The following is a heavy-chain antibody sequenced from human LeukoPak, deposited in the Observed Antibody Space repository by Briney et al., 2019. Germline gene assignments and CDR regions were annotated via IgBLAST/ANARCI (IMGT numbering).Heavy chain of an antibody. CDR3: ARAPIEAAGTNLKAYYYYYMDV. Sequence: GSSVTVSCKASGCTFSSYAISWVRQAPGQGLEWVGGLIPSFGTANYAQKFQGRVTITADESTSTANMELSSLRSEDTAVYYCARAPIEAAGTNLKAYYYYYMDVWGKGTTVTVSS. V-gene: IGHV1-69*01. D-gene: IGHD6-13*01. J-gene: IGHJ6*03. CDR2: LIPSFGTA. CDR1: GCTFSSYA.